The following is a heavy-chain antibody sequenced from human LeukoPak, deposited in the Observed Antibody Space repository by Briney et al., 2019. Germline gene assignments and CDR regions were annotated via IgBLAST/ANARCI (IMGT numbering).Heavy chain of an antibody. V-gene: IGHV1-24*01. CDR2: FDPEDGET. Sequence: ASVKVSCKVSGYTLTELSMHWVRQAPGKGLEWMGGFDPEDGETIYAQKFQSRVTMTEDTSTDTAYMELSSLRSEDTAVYYCATYRIAVAGFDYWGQGTLVTVSS. D-gene: IGHD6-19*01. CDR3: ATYRIAVAGFDY. J-gene: IGHJ4*02. CDR1: GYTLTELS.